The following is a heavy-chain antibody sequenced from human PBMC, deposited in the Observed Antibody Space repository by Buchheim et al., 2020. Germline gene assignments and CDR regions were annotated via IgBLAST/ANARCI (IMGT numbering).Heavy chain of an antibody. V-gene: IGHV6-1*01. Sequence: QVQLQQSGPGLVKPSQTLSLTCAISGDSVSSNSAAWNWIRQSPSRGLEWLGRTYYRSKWYNDYAVSVKSRITINPDTSKNQFSLQLNSVTPEDTAVYYCARVEVDTAMSNTYYYYYGMDVWGQGTT. CDR2: TYYRSKWYN. J-gene: IGHJ6*02. CDR1: GDSVSSNSAA. D-gene: IGHD5-18*01. CDR3: ARVEVDTAMSNTYYYYYGMDV.